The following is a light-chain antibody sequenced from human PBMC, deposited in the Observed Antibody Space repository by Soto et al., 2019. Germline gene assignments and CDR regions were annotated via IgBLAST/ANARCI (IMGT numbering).Light chain of an antibody. CDR2: GAS. CDR1: QSVSSSY. CDR3: QQYGSSAWT. J-gene: IGKJ1*01. V-gene: IGKV3-20*01. Sequence: EIGLTQSPGTLSLSPGERATLSCRASQSVSSSYLAWYQQKPGQAPRLLIYGASSRATGIPDRFSGSGSGTDFTLTISRLEPEDFAVFYCQQYGSSAWTFGQG.